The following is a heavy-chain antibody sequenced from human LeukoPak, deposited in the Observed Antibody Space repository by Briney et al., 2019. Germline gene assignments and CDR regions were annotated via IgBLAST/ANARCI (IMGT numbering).Heavy chain of an antibody. CDR2: IYSGGST. CDR3: ARGYSGYDPYLFDY. V-gene: IGHV3-53*01. Sequence: GGSLRLSCAASGFTVSSNYMSWVRQAPGKGLEWVSVIYSGGSTYYADSVKGRFTISRDNSKNTLYLQMNSLRAEDTAVYYCARGYSGYDPYLFDYWGQGTLVTVSS. D-gene: IGHD5-12*01. J-gene: IGHJ4*02. CDR1: GFTVSSNY.